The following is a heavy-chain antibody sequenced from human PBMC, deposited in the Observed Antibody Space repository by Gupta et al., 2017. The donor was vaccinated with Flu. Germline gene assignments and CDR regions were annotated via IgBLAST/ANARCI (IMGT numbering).Heavy chain of an antibody. D-gene: IGHD3/OR15-3a*01. J-gene: IGHJ3*02. CDR3: VRGDFWNRPGAGANAFDI. CDR2: ISWNSINI. Sequence: FDNYAMHWVRQAPGKGLEWVSSISWNSINIGYADSVKGRFTISRDNAKNSLYLHVNSLRDEESALFYCVRGDFWNRPGAGANAFDIWGQGAMVIVSS. CDR1: FDNYA. V-gene: IGHV3-9*01.